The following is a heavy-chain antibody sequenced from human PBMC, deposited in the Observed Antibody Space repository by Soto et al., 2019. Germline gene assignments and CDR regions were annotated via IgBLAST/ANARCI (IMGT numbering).Heavy chain of an antibody. V-gene: IGHV4-59*05. J-gene: IGHJ6*02. CDR3: ARHGIVVVVAATEDYGMDV. D-gene: IGHD2-15*01. CDR2: IYYSGST. CDR1: GGSISGYH. Sequence: SETLSLTCSISGGSISGYHWNWIRQTPGKGVEWIGSIYYSGSTYYNPSLKSRVTISVDTSKNQFSLKLSSVTAADTAVYYCARHGIVVVVAATEDYGMDVWGQGTTVTVSS.